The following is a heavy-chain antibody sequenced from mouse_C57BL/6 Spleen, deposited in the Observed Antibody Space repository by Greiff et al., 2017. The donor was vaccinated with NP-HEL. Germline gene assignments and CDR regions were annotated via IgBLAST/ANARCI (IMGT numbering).Heavy chain of an antibody. V-gene: IGHV5-16*01. CDR3: ARCDYDNYYAMDY. D-gene: IGHD2-4*01. CDR1: GFTFSDYY. J-gene: IGHJ4*01. CDR2: INYDGSST. Sequence: EVMLVESEGGLVQPGSSMKLSCTASGFTFSDYYMAWVRQVPEKGLEWVANINYDGSSTYYLDSLKSRFIISRDNAKNILYLQMSSLKSEDTATYYCARCDYDNYYAMDYWGQGTSVTVSS.